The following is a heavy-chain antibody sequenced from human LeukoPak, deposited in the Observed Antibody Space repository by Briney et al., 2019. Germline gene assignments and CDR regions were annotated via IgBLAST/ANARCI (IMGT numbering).Heavy chain of an antibody. J-gene: IGHJ6*02. CDR1: GFTFSSYS. CDR3: ARECCSGGINPVSPYYYYGMDV. V-gene: IGHV3-21*01. CDR2: ISSSSSYI. D-gene: IGHD2-15*01. Sequence: GGSLRLSCAASGFTFSSYSMNWVRQAPGKGLEWVSSISSSSSYIYYADSVKGRFTISRDNAENSLYLQMNSLRAEDTAVYYCARECCSGGINPVSPYYYYGMDVWGQGTTVTVSS.